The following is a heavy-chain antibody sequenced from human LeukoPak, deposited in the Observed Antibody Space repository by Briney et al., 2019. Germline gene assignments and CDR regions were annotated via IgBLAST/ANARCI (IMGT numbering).Heavy chain of an antibody. V-gene: IGHV3-23*01. CDR1: GFTFSSYA. D-gene: IGHD3-22*01. CDR3: AKQQAGYYDSNGYPFDY. Sequence: PGGSLRLSCAASGFTFSSYAMNWVRQTPGKGLEWVSAISGSGGSTYYADSVKGRFTISRDNSKNTLYLQVNSLRAEDTAVYYCAKQQAGYYDSNGYPFDYWGQGTLVTVSS. J-gene: IGHJ4*02. CDR2: ISGSGGST.